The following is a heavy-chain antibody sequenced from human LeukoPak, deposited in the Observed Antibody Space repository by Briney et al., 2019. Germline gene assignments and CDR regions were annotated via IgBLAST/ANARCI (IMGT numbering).Heavy chain of an antibody. CDR1: GLSLTTYGVG. J-gene: IGHJ4*02. Sequence: SGPTLVNPTQTLTLTCTFSGLSLTTYGVGVGWIRQPPGKALECLALIYWDDDKRYSPSLRSRLTITKDTSKKQVVLTMTNMDPVDTATYYCAHRREGYNWNDGHFDYWGQGTLVTVSS. V-gene: IGHV2-5*02. CDR2: IYWDDDK. CDR3: AHRREGYNWNDGHFDY. D-gene: IGHD1-1*01.